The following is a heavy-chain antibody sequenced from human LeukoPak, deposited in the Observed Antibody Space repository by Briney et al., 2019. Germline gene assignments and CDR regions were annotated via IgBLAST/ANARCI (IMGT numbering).Heavy chain of an antibody. CDR2: ISSSSNIV. D-gene: IGHD2/OR15-2a*01. J-gene: IGHJ3*02. Sequence: GGSLRLSCVASGFTFRGHGMNWVRQAPGKGPEWLSYISSSSNIVDYAASVKGRFTLSRDNAKNSVYLQMNSLRAEDTAVYYCARDSRTNAPMGSGAFDIWGQGAMVTVSS. V-gene: IGHV3-48*04. CDR3: ARDSRTNAPMGSGAFDI. CDR1: GFTFRGHG.